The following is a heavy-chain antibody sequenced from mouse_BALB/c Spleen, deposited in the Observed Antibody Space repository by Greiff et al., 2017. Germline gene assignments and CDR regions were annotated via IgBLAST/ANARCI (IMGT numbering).Heavy chain of an antibody. V-gene: IGHV2-9*02. J-gene: IGHJ4*01. CDR1: GFSLTSYG. Sequence: VQLQQSGPGLVAPSQSLSITCTVSGFSLTSYGVHWVRQPPGKGLEWLGVIWAGGSTNYNSALMSRLSISKDNSKSQVFLKMNSLQTDDTAMYYCARDRDYYGSSYGDAMDYWGQGTSVTVSS. CDR2: IWAGGST. CDR3: ARDRDYYGSSYGDAMDY. D-gene: IGHD1-1*01.